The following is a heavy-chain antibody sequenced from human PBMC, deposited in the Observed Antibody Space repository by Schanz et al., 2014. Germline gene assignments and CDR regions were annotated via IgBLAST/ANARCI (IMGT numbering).Heavy chain of an antibody. D-gene: IGHD6-19*01. V-gene: IGHV1-69*02. J-gene: IGHJ6*02. CDR2: IMPLRGIG. Sequence: QVQLVQSGAEVKKPGSSMKVSCKASGGTFSTYPINWLRQAPGQGLEWMGRIMPLRGIGNNAWKFQDRLTITADKSMNITYMELSSLGTEDTAVYYCTRLRRADPNGFDVWGQGTTVTVSS. CDR3: TRLRRADPNGFDV. CDR1: GGTFSTYP.